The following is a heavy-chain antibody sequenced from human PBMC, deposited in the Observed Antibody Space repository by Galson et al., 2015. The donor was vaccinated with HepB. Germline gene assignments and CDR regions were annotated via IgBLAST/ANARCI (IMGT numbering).Heavy chain of an antibody. Sequence: TLSLTCSVSGGSISSGNYYWYWIRQPAGKGLEWIGRIYTSGSTDYNPSLKSRVSISVDTSKNRFSLKLSSVTAADTAVYYCARGHRRIVVVPPAPGGGYSFYAVDVWGQGTTVTVSS. J-gene: IGHJ6*02. V-gene: IGHV4-61*02. CDR2: IYTSGST. CDR1: GGSISSGNYY. CDR3: ARGHRRIVVVPPAPGGGYSFYAVDV. D-gene: IGHD2-2*01.